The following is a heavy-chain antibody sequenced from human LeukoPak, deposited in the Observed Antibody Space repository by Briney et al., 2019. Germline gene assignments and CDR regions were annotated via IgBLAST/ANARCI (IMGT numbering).Heavy chain of an antibody. CDR3: ARDNNWGSTYY. J-gene: IGHJ4*02. CDR2: ISYDGSNK. V-gene: IGHV3-30-3*01. D-gene: IGHD7-27*01. Sequence: GTSLRLSCAASGFTFNTYAMHWVRQAPGKGLEWVAVISYDGSNKYYADSVEGRFTISRDNSMNTLYLQMSSLRTEDTAVYYCARDNNWGSTYYWGQGTLVTVSS. CDR1: GFTFNTYA.